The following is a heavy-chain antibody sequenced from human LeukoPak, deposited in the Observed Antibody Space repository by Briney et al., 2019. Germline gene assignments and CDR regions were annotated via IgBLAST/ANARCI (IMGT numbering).Heavy chain of an antibody. D-gene: IGHD5-12*01. CDR1: GFTFSNYA. J-gene: IGHJ4*02. Sequence: PGGSLRLSCAASGFTFSNYAIYWVRQAPGKGLEWVSVISTDGNYKYYADSVEGRFAVSRDDSKNIVYLQMNGLRTDDTAVYYCARAIVGTENFDYWGQGTLVTVSS. CDR2: ISTDGNYK. CDR3: ARAIVGTENFDY. V-gene: IGHV3-30*09.